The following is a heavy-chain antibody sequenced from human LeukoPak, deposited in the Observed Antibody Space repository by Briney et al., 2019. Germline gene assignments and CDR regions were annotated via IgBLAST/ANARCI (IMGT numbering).Heavy chain of an antibody. J-gene: IGHJ4*02. D-gene: IGHD3-22*01. V-gene: IGHV3-23*01. CDR1: GFTFSSYA. CDR2: ISGSGGST. CDR3: AKPTRGYDSSGYYAYYFDY. Sequence: PGGSLRLSCAASGFTFSSYAMSWVRQAPGKGLEWFSAISGSGGSTYYADSVKGRFTISRDNSKNTLYLQMNSLRAEDTAVYYCAKPTRGYDSSGYYAYYFDYWGQGTLVTVSS.